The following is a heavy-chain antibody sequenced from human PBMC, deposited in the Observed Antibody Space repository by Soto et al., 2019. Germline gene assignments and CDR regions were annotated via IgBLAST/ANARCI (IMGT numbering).Heavy chain of an antibody. CDR3: ARGTVAGVDYGMDV. V-gene: IGHV4-4*07. D-gene: IGHD6-13*01. CDR1: VGSMSTYY. J-gene: IGHJ6*02. Sequence: LSLTFTVSVGSMSTYYWSWIEQPAGKGLDWIGRIYTSGGTNYNPSLKSRVTMSVDTSKKRISLKLSSVTAADTAVYYCARGTVAGVDYGMDVWGQGTTVTVSS. CDR2: IYTSGGT.